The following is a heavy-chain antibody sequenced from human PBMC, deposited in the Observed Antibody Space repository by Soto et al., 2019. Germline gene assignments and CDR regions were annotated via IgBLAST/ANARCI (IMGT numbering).Heavy chain of an antibody. CDR1: GYTFTTYD. CDR3: VRGGFLSHDHVIIAPATLGFDP. D-gene: IGHD2-2*01. J-gene: IGHJ5*02. Sequence: QVQLMRSGAEVKKPGASVKVSCKASGYTFTTYDINWVRQAPGQGLEWMGWMNPNRTNTGYAEKFQGRVIMTRDTSISTAYMELSSLRYDDTAVYYCVRGGFLSHDHVIIAPATLGFDPWGQGTLVTVSS. V-gene: IGHV1-8*01. CDR2: MNPNRTNT.